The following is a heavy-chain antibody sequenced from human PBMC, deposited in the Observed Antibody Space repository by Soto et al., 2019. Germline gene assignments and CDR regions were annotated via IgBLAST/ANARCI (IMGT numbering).Heavy chain of an antibody. D-gene: IGHD2-2*01. CDR3: ARDLSSCTSARCYSYYYGMDV. Sequence: VQLVESGGGLVQPGGSLRLSCSASGFNFSRYWTHWVRQVPGRGLMWVSHINSDGSRTTYADSVKGRFTISRDNAKNTLYLQMNSLRAEDTAVYYCARDLSSCTSARCYSYYYGMDVWGQGTTVTVSS. J-gene: IGHJ6*02. CDR1: GFNFSRYW. V-gene: IGHV3-74*01. CDR2: INSDGSRT.